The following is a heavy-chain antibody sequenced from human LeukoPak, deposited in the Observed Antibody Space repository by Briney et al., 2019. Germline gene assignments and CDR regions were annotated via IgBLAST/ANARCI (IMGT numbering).Heavy chain of an antibody. V-gene: IGHV3-48*03. Sequence: GGSLRLSCAASGFTFSSYEMNWVRQAPGKGLEWVSYISSSGSTIYYADSVKGRFTISRDNSKNTLYLQMNSLRAEDTAVYYCARDVRSSGWPGRYFDYWGQGTLVTVSS. CDR3: ARDVRSSGWPGRYFDY. J-gene: IGHJ4*02. CDR1: GFTFSSYE. CDR2: ISSSGSTI. D-gene: IGHD6-19*01.